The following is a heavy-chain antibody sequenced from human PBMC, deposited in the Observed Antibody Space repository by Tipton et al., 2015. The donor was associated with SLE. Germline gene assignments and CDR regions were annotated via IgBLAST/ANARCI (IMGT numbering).Heavy chain of an antibody. CDR2: ISSSGSTI. CDR1: GFTFSDYY. D-gene: IGHD2-8*02. J-gene: IGHJ4*02. CDR3: ARSDIVLVVYAYYFDY. V-gene: IGHV3-11*01. Sequence: GSLRLSCAASGFTFSDYYMSWIRQAPGKGLEWVSYISSSGSTIYYADSVKGRFTISRDNAKNSLYLQMNSLRAEDTAVYYCARSDIVLVVYAYYFDYWGQGTLVTVSS.